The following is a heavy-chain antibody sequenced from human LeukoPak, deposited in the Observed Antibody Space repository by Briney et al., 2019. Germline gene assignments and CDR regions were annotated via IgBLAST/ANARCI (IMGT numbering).Heavy chain of an antibody. Sequence: ASVKVSCKASGYTFTSHGISWVRQAPGQGPEWMGWISAYNGNTNYAQKLQGRVTMTTDTSTSTAYMELSSLRSEDTAVYYCATPRPHDSSGYKYWGQGTLVTVSS. CDR1: GYTFTSHG. J-gene: IGHJ4*02. D-gene: IGHD3-22*01. V-gene: IGHV1-18*01. CDR3: ATPRPHDSSGYKY. CDR2: ISAYNGNT.